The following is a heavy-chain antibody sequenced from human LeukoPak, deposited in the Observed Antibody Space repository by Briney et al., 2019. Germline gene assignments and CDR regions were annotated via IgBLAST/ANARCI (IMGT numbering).Heavy chain of an antibody. V-gene: IGHV3-7*01. J-gene: IGHJ4*02. CDR2: LNWVGSGK. Sequence: GGSLGLPLASSGFIFPPFWRSGVRQPRARGWDFVANLNWVGSGKNYVDSVNGRYTISSNNAKKSLFLELNSLRADDTAVFYWARDPGSSAFDLWGQGPLVPV. CDR1: GFIFPPFW. D-gene: IGHD3-10*01. CDR3: ARDPGSSAFDL.